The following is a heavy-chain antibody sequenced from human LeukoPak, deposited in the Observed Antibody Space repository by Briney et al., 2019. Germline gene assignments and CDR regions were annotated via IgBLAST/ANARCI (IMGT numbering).Heavy chain of an antibody. Sequence: GSSVKVSCKASGGTFSSYAISWVRQAPGQGLEWMGRITPIFGTANYAQKFQGRVTITTDESTSTAYMELSSLRSEDTAVYYCARGSELIYYFDYWGQGTLVTVSS. CDR1: GGTFSSYA. D-gene: IGHD1-14*01. CDR2: ITPIFGTA. J-gene: IGHJ4*02. V-gene: IGHV1-69*05. CDR3: ARGSELIYYFDY.